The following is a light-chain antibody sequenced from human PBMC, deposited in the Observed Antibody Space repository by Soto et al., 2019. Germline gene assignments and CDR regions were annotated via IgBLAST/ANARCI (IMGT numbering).Light chain of an antibody. CDR1: QTISSW. J-gene: IGKJ2*01. V-gene: IGKV1-5*03. CDR2: KAS. Sequence: DIPMTQSPSTLSASVGDRVTITCRASQTISSWLAWYQQKPGKAPRLLVHKASSLEAGVPSRFSGSSFGTEFTLTISSLQPDDFATYYCQQYNMYPYTFGQGTKLEI. CDR3: QQYNMYPYT.